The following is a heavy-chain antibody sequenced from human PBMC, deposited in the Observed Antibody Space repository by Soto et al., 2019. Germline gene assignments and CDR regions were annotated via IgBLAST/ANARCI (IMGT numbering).Heavy chain of an antibody. CDR1: GGSISSGGYY. Sequence: QVQLQESGPGLVKPSQTLSLTCTVSGGSISSGGYYWSWIRQHPGKGLEWIGYIYYSGSTYYNPSLTSRVTISVDTSKNQFSLKLSSVTAADTAVYYCARGPISYYYDSSGYYAMGGDFQHWGQGTLVTVSS. D-gene: IGHD3-22*01. V-gene: IGHV4-31*03. J-gene: IGHJ1*01. CDR3: ARGPISYYYDSSGYYAMGGDFQH. CDR2: IYYSGST.